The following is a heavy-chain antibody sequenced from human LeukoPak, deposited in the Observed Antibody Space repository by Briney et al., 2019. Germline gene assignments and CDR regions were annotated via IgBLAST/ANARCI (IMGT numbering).Heavy chain of an antibody. J-gene: IGHJ4*02. D-gene: IGHD6-19*01. V-gene: IGHV1-18*01. Sequence: ASVKVSCKASGYTFTSYGISWVRQAPGQGLEWMGWISAYNGNTNYAQKLQGRVTMTTDTSTSTAYTELRSLRSDDTAVYYCARDLPRIAVAGTGDYWGQGTLVTVSS. CDR2: ISAYNGNT. CDR3: ARDLPRIAVAGTGDY. CDR1: GYTFTSYG.